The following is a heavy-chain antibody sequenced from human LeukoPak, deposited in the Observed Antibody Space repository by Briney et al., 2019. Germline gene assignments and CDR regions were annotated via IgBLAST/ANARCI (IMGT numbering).Heavy chain of an antibody. Sequence: GASVKVSCKASGYTFTSYGISWVRHAPGQGLEWMGWISAYNGNTNYAQKLQGRVTMTTDTSTSTAYMELRSLRSDDTAVYYCARELYPYYYYYYYMDVWGKGTTVTVSS. V-gene: IGHV1-18*01. CDR3: ARELYPYYYYYYYMDV. J-gene: IGHJ6*03. CDR2: ISAYNGNT. CDR1: GYTFTSYG.